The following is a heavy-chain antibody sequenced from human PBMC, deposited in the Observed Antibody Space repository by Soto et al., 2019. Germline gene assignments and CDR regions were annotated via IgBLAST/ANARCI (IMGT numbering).Heavy chain of an antibody. J-gene: IGHJ3*02. CDR1: GGTFSSYT. V-gene: IGHV1-69*02. CDR2: IIPILGIA. D-gene: IGHD3-3*01. Sequence: ASVKVSCKASGGTFSSYTISWVRQAPGQGLEWMGRIIPILGIANYAQKFQGRVTITADKSTSTAYMELSSLRSEDTAVYYCARARTYYDFWSGSDDAFDIWGQGTMVTVSS. CDR3: ARARTYYDFWSGSDDAFDI.